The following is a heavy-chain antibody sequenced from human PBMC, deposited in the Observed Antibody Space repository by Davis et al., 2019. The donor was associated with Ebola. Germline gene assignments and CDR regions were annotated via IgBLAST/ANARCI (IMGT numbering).Heavy chain of an antibody. Sequence: ASVKVSCKASGYSFIGYYIHWVRQAPGQGLEWMGWINPHGGGTKYAQRFQDRVNLTRDMSLSTAYMDLSSLKSEDTAVYYCARGRSSSRWAFDIWGQRTMVTVSS. CDR3: ARGRSSSRWAFDI. D-gene: IGHD6-13*01. CDR1: GYSFIGYY. CDR2: INPHGGGT. J-gene: IGHJ3*02. V-gene: IGHV1-2*02.